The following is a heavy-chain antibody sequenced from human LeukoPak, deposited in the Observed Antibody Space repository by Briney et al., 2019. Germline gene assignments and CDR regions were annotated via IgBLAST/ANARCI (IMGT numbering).Heavy chain of an antibody. CDR1: GFTFSSYA. Sequence: PGRSLRLSCAASGFTFSSYAMHWVRQAPGKGLEWVAVISYDGSNKYYADSVKDRFTISRDNPKNTLYLQMNSLRAEDTAVYYCARDAGGYCSSTSCHSPLGYWGQGTLVTVSS. J-gene: IGHJ4*02. CDR3: ARDAGGYCSSTSCHSPLGY. D-gene: IGHD2-2*01. CDR2: ISYDGSNK. V-gene: IGHV3-30*01.